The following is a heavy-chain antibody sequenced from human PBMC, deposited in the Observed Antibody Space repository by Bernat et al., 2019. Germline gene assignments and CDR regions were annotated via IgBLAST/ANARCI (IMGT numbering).Heavy chain of an antibody. J-gene: IGHJ5*02. CDR1: AASISSGGYY. V-gene: IGHV4-31*03. Sequence: QVQLQESGPGLVKPSQTLSLTCTVSAASISSGGYYWTWIRQHPGKGLEWIGYVYYTGSTYYNPSLKSRVTISVDTSNNHFSLNLSSVTAADTAVYYCAVGSGINWFDPWGQGTLVTVSS. D-gene: IGHD3-10*01. CDR3: AVGSGINWFDP. CDR2: VYYTGST.